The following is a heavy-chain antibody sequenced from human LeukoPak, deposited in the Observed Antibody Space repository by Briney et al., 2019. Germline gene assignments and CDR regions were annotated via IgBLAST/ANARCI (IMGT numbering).Heavy chain of an antibody. V-gene: IGHV4-38-2*02. D-gene: IGHD2-2*01. CDR1: GYSISSGYF. CDR3: ARQIQGEYCSSTSCSPFDY. CDR2: IYHSGST. Sequence: SETLSLTCTVSGYSISSGYFWSWIRQPPGKGLEWIGYIYHSGSTYYNPSLKSRVTISVDRSKNQFSLKLSSVTAADTAVYYCARQIQGEYCSSTSCSPFDYWGQGTLVTVSS. J-gene: IGHJ4*02.